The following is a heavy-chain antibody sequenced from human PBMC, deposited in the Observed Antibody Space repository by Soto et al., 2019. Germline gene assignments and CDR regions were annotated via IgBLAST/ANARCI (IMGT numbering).Heavy chain of an antibody. J-gene: IGHJ6*02. CDR2: INPNSGGT. D-gene: IGHD3-9*01. CDR1: GYTFTGYY. Sequence: ASVKVSCKASGYTFTGYYMHWVRQAPGQGLEWMGWINPNSGGTNYAQKFQGRVTMTRDTSISTAYMELSRLRSDDTAVYYCARERRNYDILTGYYPSGMDVWGQGTTVTVYS. V-gene: IGHV1-2*02. CDR3: ARERRNYDILTGYYPSGMDV.